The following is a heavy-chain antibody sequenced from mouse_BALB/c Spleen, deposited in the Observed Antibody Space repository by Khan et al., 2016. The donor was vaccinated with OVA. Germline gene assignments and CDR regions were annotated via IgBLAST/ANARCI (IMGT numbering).Heavy chain of an antibody. CDR3: ARLYAMDY. CDR2: ISSGGST. J-gene: IGHJ4*01. CDR1: GFTFSSYA. V-gene: IGHV5-6-5*01. Sequence: EVELVESGGGLVKPGGSLKLSCAASGFTFSSYAMSWVRQTPEKRLEWVASISSGGSTYHPDSVKGRFTISRDNARNILYLQMSSLRSEDTAMYYCARLYAMDYWGQGTSVTVSA.